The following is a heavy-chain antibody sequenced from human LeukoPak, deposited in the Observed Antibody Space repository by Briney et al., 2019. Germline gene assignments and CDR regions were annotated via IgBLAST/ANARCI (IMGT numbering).Heavy chain of an antibody. V-gene: IGHV1-24*01. CDR2: FDPEDGET. CDR1: GYTLTELS. Sequence: ASVKVSCKVSGYTLTELSMHWVRQAPGKGLEWMGGFDPEDGETIYAQKFQGRVTMTEDTSTDTAYMELSSLRSEDTAVYYCATDRRQLERRSDAFDIWGQGTMVTVSS. CDR3: ATDRRQLERRSDAFDI. J-gene: IGHJ3*02. D-gene: IGHD1-1*01.